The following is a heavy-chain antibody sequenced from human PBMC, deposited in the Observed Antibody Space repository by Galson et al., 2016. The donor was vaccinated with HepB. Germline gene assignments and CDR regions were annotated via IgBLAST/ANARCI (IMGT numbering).Heavy chain of an antibody. D-gene: IGHD1-1*01. CDR1: GVSLNNNAMA. Sequence: PALVKPTQTLTLTCTLSGVSLNNNAMAVGWIRQPPGKALEWLALVYSNDDKRYSPSLRSRLTITRDTSKNQVVLTMTNVDPLDTATYFCAHSKRLGVFTLFDSWGQGTLVTVSS. CDR2: VYSNDDK. CDR3: AHSKRLGVFTLFDS. V-gene: IGHV2-5*01. J-gene: IGHJ4*02.